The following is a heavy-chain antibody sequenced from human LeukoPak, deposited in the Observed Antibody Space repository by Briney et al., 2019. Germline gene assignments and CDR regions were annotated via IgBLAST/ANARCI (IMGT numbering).Heavy chain of an antibody. CDR2: ISGRSGST. CDR3: AKWGDYDVLTGYYVSDF. J-gene: IGHJ4*02. V-gene: IGHV3-23*01. Sequence: GGSLRLSCAASGFIFSNYAMYWVRQAPGKGLEWVSAISGRSGSTYYADSVKGWFTISRDSSKNTLYLQMNSLRADDTAVYYCAKWGDYDVLTGYYVSDFWGQGTLVTVSS. D-gene: IGHD3-9*01. CDR1: GFIFSNYA.